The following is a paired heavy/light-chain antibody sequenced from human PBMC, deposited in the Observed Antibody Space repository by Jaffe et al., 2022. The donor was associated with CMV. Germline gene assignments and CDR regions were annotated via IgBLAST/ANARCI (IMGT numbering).Light chain of an antibody. CDR1: QSVSNY. J-gene: IGKJ4*01. CDR2: DAS. Sequence: EVVLTQSPATLSLSPGERATLSCRASQSVSNYLAWYQQKPGQAPRLLIYDASNRATGIPARFSGSGSGTDFSLIISSLEPEDFAIYYCQQRFFSPPTFGGGSKVEIK. V-gene: IGKV3-11*01. CDR3: QQRFFSPPT.
Heavy chain of an antibody. D-gene: IGHD2-2*01. V-gene: IGHV3-23*04. CDR2: ISGSGGSP. CDR1: GFTFSHYA. Sequence: EVQLVASGGGLVQPGGSLRLSCVASGFTFSHYAMSWVRQAPGKGLEWASGISGSGGSPHYADSVKGRFTISRDNSKNTLYLQMNSLRAEDTAVYYCAKDRRVSSTYDFDYWGQGTLVTVSS. CDR3: AKDRRVSSTYDFDY. J-gene: IGHJ4*02.